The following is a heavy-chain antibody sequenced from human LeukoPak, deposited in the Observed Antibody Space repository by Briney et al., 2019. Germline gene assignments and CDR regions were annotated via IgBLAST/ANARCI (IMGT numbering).Heavy chain of an antibody. D-gene: IGHD4/OR15-4a*01. CDR3: VRDRSFGANPYVFDY. J-gene: IGHJ4*02. CDR2: ISGDNGHT. V-gene: IGHV1-18*01. Sequence: ASVKVSCKASGYTFTTFGISWVRQAPGPGLEWMGWISGDNGHTNYAQKFQGRVTMTTDTSTNTAYMELRSLGSDDTAVYFCVRDRSFGANPYVFDYWGLGTLVTVSS. CDR1: GYTFTTFG.